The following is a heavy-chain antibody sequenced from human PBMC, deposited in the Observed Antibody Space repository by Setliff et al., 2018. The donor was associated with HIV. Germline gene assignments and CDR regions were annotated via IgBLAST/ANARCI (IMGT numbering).Heavy chain of an antibody. Sequence: PSETLSLTCTVSGGSISSSIYYWGWIRQPPGKGLEWIGSIYYRGNTYYNPSLKSRVTISVDTSKNQFSLKLRSVTAADTAVYYCARSPPNRGYSNGWYVDNWGQGALVTVS. CDR2: IYYRGNT. CDR3: ARSPPNRGYSNGWYVDN. V-gene: IGHV4-39*01. CDR1: GGSISSSIYY. J-gene: IGHJ4*02. D-gene: IGHD6-19*01.